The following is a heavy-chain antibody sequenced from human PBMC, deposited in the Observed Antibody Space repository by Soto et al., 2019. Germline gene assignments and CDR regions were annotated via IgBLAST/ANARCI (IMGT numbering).Heavy chain of an antibody. J-gene: IGHJ4*02. D-gene: IGHD4-17*01. CDR2: IFYSGST. CDR1: GGSISSSSYY. CDR3: ARASDYGADY. V-gene: IGHV4-39*07. Sequence: PSETLSLTCTVSGGSISSSSYYWGWIRQPPGKGLEWIGNIFYSGSTYYNPSLKSRVTISVDTSKNQFSLKLSSVTAADTAVYYCARASDYGADYWGQGTLVTVS.